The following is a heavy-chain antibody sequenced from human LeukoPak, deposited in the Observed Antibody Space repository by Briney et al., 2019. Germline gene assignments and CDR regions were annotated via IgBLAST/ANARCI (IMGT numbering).Heavy chain of an antibody. CDR2: ISGSGGST. V-gene: IGHV3-23*01. CDR1: GFTFSSYA. D-gene: IGHD2-2*02. CDR3: AKGPRPYCSSTSCYRDSYYYYYYMDV. Sequence: PGGSLRISCAASGFTFSSYAMSWVRQAPGKGLEWVSAISGSGGSTYYADSVKGRFTISRDNSKNTLYLQMNSLRAEDTAVYYCAKGPRPYCSSTSCYRDSYYYYYYMDVWGKGTTVTVSS. J-gene: IGHJ6*03.